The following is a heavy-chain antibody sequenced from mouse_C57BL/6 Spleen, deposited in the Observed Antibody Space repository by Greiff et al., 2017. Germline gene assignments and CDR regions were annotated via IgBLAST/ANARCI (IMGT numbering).Heavy chain of an antibody. J-gene: IGHJ1*03. Sequence: VKLQQPGAELVMPGASVKLSCKASGYTFTSYWMHWVKQRPGQGLEWIGEIDPSDSYTNYNQKFKGKSTLTVDKSSSTAYMQLSSLTSEDSAVYYCARGWDGGEYFDVWGTGTTVTVSS. CDR2: IDPSDSYT. CDR3: ARGWDGGEYFDV. V-gene: IGHV1-69*01. CDR1: GYTFTSYW. D-gene: IGHD4-1*01.